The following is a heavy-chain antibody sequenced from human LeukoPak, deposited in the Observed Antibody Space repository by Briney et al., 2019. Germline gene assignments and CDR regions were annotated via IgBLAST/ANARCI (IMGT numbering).Heavy chain of an antibody. CDR2: FDPEDGET. Sequence: ASVKVSCKVSGYTLTELSMHWVRQAPGKGLEWMGGFDPEDGETIYAQKFQGRVTMTEDTSTDTAYMELSSLRSEDTAVYYCTITMVRGVITDPDYWGQGTLVTASS. CDR3: TITMVRGVITDPDY. CDR1: GYTLTELS. V-gene: IGHV1-24*01. J-gene: IGHJ4*02. D-gene: IGHD3-10*01.